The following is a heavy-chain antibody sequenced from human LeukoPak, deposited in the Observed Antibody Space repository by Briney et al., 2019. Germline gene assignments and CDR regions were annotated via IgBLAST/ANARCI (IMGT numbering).Heavy chain of an antibody. V-gene: IGHV4-39*01. CDR3: ARLDSYCGSRYNWFDP. Sequence: PSETLSLTCTVSGGSISSSSYYWGWIRQPPGKGLEWIGGIYYSGSTYYNPSLKSRVTISVDTSKNQFSLKLSSVTAADTAAYYCARLDSYCGSRYNWFDPWGQGTLVTVSS. CDR1: GGSISSSSYY. D-gene: IGHD3-10*01. J-gene: IGHJ5*02. CDR2: IYYSGST.